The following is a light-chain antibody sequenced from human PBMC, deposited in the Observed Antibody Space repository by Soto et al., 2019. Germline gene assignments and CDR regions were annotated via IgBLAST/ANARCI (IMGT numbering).Light chain of an antibody. CDR1: SSNIRNNY. Sequence: QSVLTQPPSVSAAPGQKVTISCSGSSSNIRNNYVSWYQQLPGTVPKLLVSDNNERPSGIPDRFSASRSGTSATLGITGLQTGDEADYYCAVWDISLSGVLFGGGTKLTVL. CDR3: AVWDISLSGVL. V-gene: IGLV1-51*01. CDR2: DNN. J-gene: IGLJ2*01.